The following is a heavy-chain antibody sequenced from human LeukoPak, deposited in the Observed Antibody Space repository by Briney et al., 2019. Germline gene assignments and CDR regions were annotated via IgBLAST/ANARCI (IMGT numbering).Heavy chain of an antibody. CDR2: IFYSGSA. Sequence: SETLSLTCSVSGEFISSSSYYWGWIRQSPGKGLEWIGIIFYSGSAYYNPSLKSRVTISVDTSKSQFSLKLSSVTAADTAVYYCARHEVGATRSYFDYWGQGTLVTVSS. V-gene: IGHV4-39*01. J-gene: IGHJ4*02. CDR3: ARHEVGATRSYFDY. D-gene: IGHD1-26*01. CDR1: GEFISSSSYY.